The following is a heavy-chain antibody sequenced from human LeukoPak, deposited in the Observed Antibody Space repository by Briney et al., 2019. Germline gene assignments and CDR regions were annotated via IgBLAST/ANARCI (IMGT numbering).Heavy chain of an antibody. Sequence: ETLSLTSTVSGGSISSRSYYWGWIRQPPGKELEWIGSIYYSGETHYNPSLHSRVVMSVDTSNNHFSLKLTSVTAPDTAVYYCARTVGTHRFDYWGQGTLVTVSS. D-gene: IGHD4-23*01. CDR1: GGSISSRSYY. J-gene: IGHJ4*02. CDR3: ARTVGTHRFDY. CDR2: IYYSGET. V-gene: IGHV4-39*02.